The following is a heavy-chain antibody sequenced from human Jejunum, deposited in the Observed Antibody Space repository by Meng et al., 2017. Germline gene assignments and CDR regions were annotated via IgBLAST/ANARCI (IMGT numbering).Heavy chain of an antibody. J-gene: IGHJ4*02. Sequence: QLPEAGPGLVTPSGTVSLTCAVYGGSIISSSWWSWVRQPPGKGLEWIGEISLSGSPSYNPSLRTRVTISIDTSRNQFSLSLSSVTAADTAVYYCARHGAAPYFDDWGQGSLVTVSS. CDR1: GGSIISSSW. V-gene: IGHV4-4*02. CDR3: ARHGAAPYFDD. CDR2: ISLSGSP. D-gene: IGHD2-15*01.